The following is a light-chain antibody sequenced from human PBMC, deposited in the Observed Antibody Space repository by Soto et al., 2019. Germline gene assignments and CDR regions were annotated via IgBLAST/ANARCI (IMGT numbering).Light chain of an antibody. V-gene: IGKV1-8*01. J-gene: IGKJ3*01. CDR2: AAS. CDR3: QQYYSYPLT. Sequence: AIRMTQSPSSFSASTGDRVTITCRASQGISSYLAWYQQRPGKARKLLIYAASTLQSGVPSRFSGSGSGTDFTLTISCLQSEDFATYYCQQYYSYPLTFGPGTKVDIK. CDR1: QGISSY.